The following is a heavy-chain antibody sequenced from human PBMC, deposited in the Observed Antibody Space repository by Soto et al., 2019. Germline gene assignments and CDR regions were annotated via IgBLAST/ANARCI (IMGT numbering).Heavy chain of an antibody. D-gene: IGHD5-12*01. V-gene: IGHV3-30*04. J-gene: IGHJ4*02. CDR1: GFTFSNYA. Sequence: QVQLVESGGGVVQPGRSLRLSCTASGFTFSNYAIHWVRQAPGKGLEWVALISYDGRDEYYADSVKGRFTISRDNSKNTLYLQMNILRAEDTGMFYCARDSRTDGYKYDYFDYWGQGTLVTVSS. CDR2: ISYDGRDE. CDR3: ARDSRTDGYKYDYFDY.